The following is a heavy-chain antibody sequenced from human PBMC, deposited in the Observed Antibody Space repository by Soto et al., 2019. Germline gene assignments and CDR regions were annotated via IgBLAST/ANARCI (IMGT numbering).Heavy chain of an antibody. CDR2: ISAYNGNT. CDR1: GYTFISYG. Sequence: QVQLVQSGAEVKKPGASVKVSCRASGYTFISYGISWVRQAPGQGLEWMGWISAYNGNTYYAQKLQGRVTMATDTSTSTADMAVRSLRADDTAVYYCVRKYYYGSGPCVWGQGTLVTVSS. D-gene: IGHD3-10*01. V-gene: IGHV1-18*01. CDR3: VRKYYYGSGPCV. J-gene: IGHJ4*02.